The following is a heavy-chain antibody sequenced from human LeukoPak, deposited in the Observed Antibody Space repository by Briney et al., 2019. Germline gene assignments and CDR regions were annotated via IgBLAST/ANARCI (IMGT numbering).Heavy chain of an antibody. Sequence: PSQTLSLTCTVSGGSISSGSYYWSWIRQPAGKGLEWIGRIYTSGSTNYNPSLKSRVTISVDTSKNQFSLKLSSVTAADTAVYYCARGWLSRNWNPGAFDIWGQGTMVTVSS. CDR1: GGSISSGSYY. J-gene: IGHJ3*02. CDR3: ARGWLSRNWNPGAFDI. V-gene: IGHV4-61*02. D-gene: IGHD1-1*01. CDR2: IYTSGST.